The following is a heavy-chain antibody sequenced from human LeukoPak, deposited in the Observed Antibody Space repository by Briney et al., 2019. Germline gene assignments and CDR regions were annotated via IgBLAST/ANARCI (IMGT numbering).Heavy chain of an antibody. V-gene: IGHV3-66*01. CDR2: IYSGGAT. Sequence: PGGSLRLSCAASGFIVSSNYMSWVRQAPGKGLEWVSVIYSGGATYYADSVKGRFTISRDNSKNTLYLQMNSLRAEDTAVYYCARDQGIAAAGNFDYWGQGTLVTVSS. D-gene: IGHD6-13*01. CDR3: ARDQGIAAAGNFDY. J-gene: IGHJ4*02. CDR1: GFIVSSNY.